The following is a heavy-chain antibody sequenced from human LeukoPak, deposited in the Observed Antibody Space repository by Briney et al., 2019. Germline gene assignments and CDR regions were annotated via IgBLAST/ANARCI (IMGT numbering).Heavy chain of an antibody. D-gene: IGHD3-22*01. CDR3: TRPRWGYYDSSGYNDAFDI. J-gene: IGHJ3*02. CDR1: GFTFSGSA. V-gene: IGHV3-73*01. Sequence: GGSLRLSCAASGFTFSGSAMHSARHPSGKGLEWVGRIRSKANSYPTAYAASVKRRFTISRDDSKNTAYLQMNSLKTEDTAVYYCTRPRWGYYDSSGYNDAFDIWGQGTMVTVSS. CDR2: IRSKANSYPT.